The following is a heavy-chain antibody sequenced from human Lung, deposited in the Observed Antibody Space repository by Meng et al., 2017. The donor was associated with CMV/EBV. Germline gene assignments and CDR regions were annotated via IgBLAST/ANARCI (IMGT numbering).Heavy chain of an antibody. CDR2: VFSTGEK. CDR1: GFSLANSRLV. Sequence: GPTLVKPTETLTLTCTVSGFSLANSRLVVSWIRQPPGKALEWLAHVFSTGEKSYSTSLKNRLTVSKDTSNSQVFLTMTNMDPADTATYYCARIFYSSVWHIDFWGQGTLVTVSS. CDR3: ARIFYSSVWHIDF. D-gene: IGHD6-19*01. V-gene: IGHV2-26*01. J-gene: IGHJ4*02.